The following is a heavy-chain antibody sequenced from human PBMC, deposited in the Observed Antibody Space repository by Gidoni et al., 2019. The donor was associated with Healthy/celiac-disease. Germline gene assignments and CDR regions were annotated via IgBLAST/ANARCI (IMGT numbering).Heavy chain of an antibody. CDR3: SRLPRQVVVPATPGGY. D-gene: IGHD2-15*01. Sequence: EVQLLASGGGLIQPGGSLRLSCAASGFSFSSYDMSWVRQAPGKGLEWVSGIRGSGTSSYFADSVKGRFTISRDNSKNTLYLQMNSLRAEDTAVYYCSRLPRQVVVPATPGGYWGQGTLVTVSS. V-gene: IGHV3-23*01. J-gene: IGHJ4*02. CDR2: IRGSGTSS. CDR1: GFSFSSYD.